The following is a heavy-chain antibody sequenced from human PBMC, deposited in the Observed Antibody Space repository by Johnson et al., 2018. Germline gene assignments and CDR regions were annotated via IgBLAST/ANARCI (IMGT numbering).Heavy chain of an antibody. Sequence: VQLVQSGGVVVQPGGSLRLSCAASGFTFDDYTMHWVRQAPGKGLEWVSLIRWDGGSTYDADSVKGLFTISRDNSKNSLYLQMNSLRTEDTAVYYCANGDSSFGAFDIWGQGTMVTVSS. J-gene: IGHJ3*02. CDR2: IRWDGGST. CDR3: ANGDSSFGAFDI. CDR1: GFTFDDYT. D-gene: IGHD3-22*01. V-gene: IGHV3-43*01.